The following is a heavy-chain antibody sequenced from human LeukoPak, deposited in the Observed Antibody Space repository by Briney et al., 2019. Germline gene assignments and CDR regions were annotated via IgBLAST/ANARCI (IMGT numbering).Heavy chain of an antibody. CDR2: INQDGREK. Sequence: GGSLRLSCAASGFTFSGYWMSWVRQAPGKGLEWVADINQDGREKYCVDSVKGRFTISRDDAENSLYLQMNSLRADDTAVYYCAKLYCSGGRGSSCFDSWGQGTLVTVSS. D-gene: IGHD2-15*01. CDR1: GFTFSGYW. J-gene: IGHJ4*02. V-gene: IGHV3-7*02. CDR3: AKLYCSGGRGSSCFDS.